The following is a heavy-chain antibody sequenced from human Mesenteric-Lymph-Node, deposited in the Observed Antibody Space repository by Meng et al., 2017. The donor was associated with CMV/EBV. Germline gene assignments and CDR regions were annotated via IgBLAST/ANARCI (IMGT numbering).Heavy chain of an antibody. CDR3: ARSQRERSLDAFDI. CDR1: GFDFNKHF. CDR2: ISYDGINN. J-gene: IGHJ3*02. Sequence: GGSLRLSCAASGFDFNKHFMNWVRQAPGKGLEWVAIISYDGINNYYADSVWGRFTISRDTSLLLDMTDLRTEDTAVYYCARSQRERSLDAFDIWGHGKRVTVSS. V-gene: IGHV3-30*03. D-gene: IGHD5-24*01.